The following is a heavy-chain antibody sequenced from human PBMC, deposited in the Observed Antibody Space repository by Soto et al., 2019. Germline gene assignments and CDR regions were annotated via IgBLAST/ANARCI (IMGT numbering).Heavy chain of an antibody. V-gene: IGHV3-74*01. CDR2: ISTDGSVT. CDR1: GFIFNNYA. J-gene: IGHJ5*01. D-gene: IGHD6-19*01. CDR3: ARAPYGRGWGGFYS. Sequence: GGSLRLSCATTGFIFNNYAMHWVRQAPGKGLVWVSRISTDGSVTTYADSVKGRFTISRDNAKNTLYLQMNSLRTEDTAAYYCARAPYGRGWGGFYSRGQRTPVPVSA.